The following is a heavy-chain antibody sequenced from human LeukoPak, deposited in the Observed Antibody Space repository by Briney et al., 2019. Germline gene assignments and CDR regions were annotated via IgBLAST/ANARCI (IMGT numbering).Heavy chain of an antibody. J-gene: IGHJ6*03. CDR3: ARFPQWLVQNYYYMDV. CDR1: GGSFSGYY. CDR2: INHSGST. Sequence: SETLSLTCAVYGGSFSGYYWSWIRQPPGKGLEWIGEINHSGSTNYNPSLKGRVTISVDTSKNQFSLKLSSVTAADTAVYYCARFPQWLVQNYYYMDVWGKGTTVTVSS. V-gene: IGHV4-34*01. D-gene: IGHD6-19*01.